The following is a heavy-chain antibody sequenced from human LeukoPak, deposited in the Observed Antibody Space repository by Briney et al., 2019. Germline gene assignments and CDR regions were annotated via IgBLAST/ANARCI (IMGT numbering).Heavy chain of an antibody. D-gene: IGHD4-11*01. J-gene: IGHJ4*02. CDR2: IYSGGSP. V-gene: IGHV3-53*01. CDR3: ARGRQCDF. CDR1: GFIVSANY. Sequence: GGSLRLSCAASGFIVSANYMNWVRQAPGKGLEWVSVIYSGGSPFYADSVKGRFTISRDNSKNTVYLQMNSLRVEDTAVYYCARGRQCDFWGQGTLVTVPS.